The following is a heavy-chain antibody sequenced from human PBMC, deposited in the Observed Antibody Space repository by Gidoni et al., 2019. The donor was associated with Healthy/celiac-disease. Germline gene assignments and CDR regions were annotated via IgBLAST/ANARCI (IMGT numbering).Heavy chain of an antibody. Sequence: QVQLVESGGGVVQPGRSLRLSCAASGFTFSSYGMHWVRQAPGKGLEWVAVIWYDGSNKYYADSGKGRFTISRDNSKNTLYLQMNSLRAEDTAVYYCARERRWEKSGMDVWGQGTTVTVSS. J-gene: IGHJ6*02. V-gene: IGHV3-33*01. D-gene: IGHD1-26*01. CDR2: IWYDGSNK. CDR1: GFTFSSYG. CDR3: ARERRWEKSGMDV.